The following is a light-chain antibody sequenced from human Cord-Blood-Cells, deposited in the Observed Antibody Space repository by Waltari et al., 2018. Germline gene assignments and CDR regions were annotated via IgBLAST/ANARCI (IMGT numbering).Light chain of an antibody. CDR1: QSVSSSY. J-gene: IGKJ2*01. CDR3: QQYGSSPYT. V-gene: IGKV3-20*01. Sequence: EIVLTQSPGTLSLSPGVRATLSCRASQSVSSSYLAWYQKKPGQAPRLLIYGASSRATGIPDRFSGSGSGTDFTLTISRLEPEDFAVYYCQQYGSSPYTFGQGTKLEIK. CDR2: GAS.